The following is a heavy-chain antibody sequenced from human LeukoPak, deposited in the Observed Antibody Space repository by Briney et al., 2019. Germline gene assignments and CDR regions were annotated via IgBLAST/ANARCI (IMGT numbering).Heavy chain of an antibody. Sequence: GGSLRLSCAASGFTFNNYEMHWVRQTAGKSLEWVSAVGIAGDTFYAGSVKGRFSISRDNAESSLFLQMNSLRAGDTAVYYCAREGRMGTADAFDVWGQGTMVTVSS. J-gene: IGHJ3*01. D-gene: IGHD1-14*01. CDR3: AREGRMGTADAFDV. CDR2: VGIAGDT. CDR1: GFTFNNYE. V-gene: IGHV3-13*01.